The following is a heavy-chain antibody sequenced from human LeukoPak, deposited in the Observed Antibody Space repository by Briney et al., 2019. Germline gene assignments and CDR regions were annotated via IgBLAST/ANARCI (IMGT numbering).Heavy chain of an antibody. D-gene: IGHD6-13*01. Sequence: PSETLSLTCAVYGGSFSGYYWSWIRQPPGKGLEWIGEINHSGSTNYNPSLKSRVTISVDTSKNQSSLKLSSVTAADTAVYYCARGGGVRYSSSWYRYYFDYWGQGTLVTVSS. CDR1: GGSFSGYY. V-gene: IGHV4-34*01. J-gene: IGHJ4*02. CDR2: INHSGST. CDR3: ARGGGVRYSSSWYRYYFDY.